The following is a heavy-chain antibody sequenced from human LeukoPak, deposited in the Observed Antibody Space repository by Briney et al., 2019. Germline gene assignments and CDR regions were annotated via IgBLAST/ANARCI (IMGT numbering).Heavy chain of an antibody. CDR1: GDSVSSGYC. Sequence: SETLSLTCAVSGDSVSSGYCWGWIRQPPGKGLEWIGSICYSGSTYYNPSLKSRVTISVDTSKNQFSLKLKSVTAADTAVYYCARDYGYSSAADAFDIWGQGTMVTVSS. CDR2: ICYSGST. CDR3: ARDYGYSSAADAFDI. J-gene: IGHJ3*02. V-gene: IGHV4-38-2*02. D-gene: IGHD6-19*01.